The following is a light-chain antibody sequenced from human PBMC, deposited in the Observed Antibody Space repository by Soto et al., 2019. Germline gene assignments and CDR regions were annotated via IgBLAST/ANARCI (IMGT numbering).Light chain of an antibody. J-gene: IGKJ1*01. Sequence: EIVLTQSPGTLSLSPGKGATLSCRASQSISSSYLAWYQQRPGQAPRLLIYGASSRATGIPDRFSGSGSGTEFTLTISRLEPEDFAVYYCQQYGSSSWTFGQGTKVEIK. V-gene: IGKV3-20*01. CDR1: QSISSSY. CDR3: QQYGSSSWT. CDR2: GAS.